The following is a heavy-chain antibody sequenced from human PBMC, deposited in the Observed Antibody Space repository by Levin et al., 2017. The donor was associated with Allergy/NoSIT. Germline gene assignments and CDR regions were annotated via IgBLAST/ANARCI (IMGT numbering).Heavy chain of an antibody. V-gene: IGHV4-39*01. CDR1: GGSISSSSYY. CDR2: IYYSGST. J-gene: IGHJ6*03. Sequence: PSETLSLTCTVSGGSISSSSYYWGWIRQPPGKGLEWIGSIYYSGSTYSNPSLKSRVTISVDTSKNQFSLKLSSVTAADTAVYYCARHSGAHPYYYMDVWGKGTTVTVSS. D-gene: IGHD7-27*01. CDR3: ARHSGAHPYYYMDV.